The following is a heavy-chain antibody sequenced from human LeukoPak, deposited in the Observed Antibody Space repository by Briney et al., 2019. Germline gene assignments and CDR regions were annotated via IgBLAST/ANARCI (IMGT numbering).Heavy chain of an antibody. J-gene: IGHJ6*02. V-gene: IGHV3-53*01. D-gene: IGHD3-22*01. CDR2: IYSGGST. CDR3: ARAGLLRYYYYGMDV. CDR1: GFTVSSNY. Sequence: GGSLRLSCAASGFTVSSNYMSWVRQAPGKGLEWVSVIYSGGSTYYADSVKGRFTISRDNAKNSLYLQMNSLRAEDTAVYYCARAGLLRYYYYGMDVWGQGTTVTVSS.